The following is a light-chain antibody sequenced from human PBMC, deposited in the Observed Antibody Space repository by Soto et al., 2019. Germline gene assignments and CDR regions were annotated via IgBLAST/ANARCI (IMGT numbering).Light chain of an antibody. CDR1: QRFGSRN. V-gene: IGKV3-20*01. J-gene: IGKJ1*01. CDR2: GAS. CDR3: QQYGSSPLT. Sequence: IVLTQSPGTLSVSPGERGTLSCRASQRFGSRNLAWYQQKPGQAPRLFIYGASSRATGIPDRFSGSVSGTDGTITISRLETEDGAVYDCQQYGSSPLTFGQGTKVDIK.